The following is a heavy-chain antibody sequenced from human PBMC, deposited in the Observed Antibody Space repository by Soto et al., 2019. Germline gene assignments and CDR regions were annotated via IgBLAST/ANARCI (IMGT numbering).Heavy chain of an antibody. Sequence: EVQLVESGGGVVRPGGSLRLSCAASGFTFDDYGMGWVRQAPGKGLEWVSGISWNGRSTGFAESVKGRFTISRDSAKSSLYLQMISLRAEDTAFYYCARYYDSTNWYYFDYWGQGTLVTVSS. J-gene: IGHJ4*02. V-gene: IGHV3-20*04. CDR2: ISWNGRST. CDR1: GFTFDDYG. D-gene: IGHD6-13*01. CDR3: ARYYDSTNWYYFDY.